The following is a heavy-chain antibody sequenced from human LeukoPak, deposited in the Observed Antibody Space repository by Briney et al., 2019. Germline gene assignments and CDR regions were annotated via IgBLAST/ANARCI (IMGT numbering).Heavy chain of an antibody. CDR1: GFTFDDYA. CDR3: ARGPTSGSYNFDY. D-gene: IGHD1-26*01. Sequence: GRSLRLSCAASGFTFDDYAMHWVRQAPGKGLEWVSGISWNSGSIGYADSVKGRFTISRDNAKNSLYLQMNSLRAEDTAVYYCARGPTSGSYNFDYWGQGTLVTVSS. V-gene: IGHV3-9*01. J-gene: IGHJ4*02. CDR2: ISWNSGSI.